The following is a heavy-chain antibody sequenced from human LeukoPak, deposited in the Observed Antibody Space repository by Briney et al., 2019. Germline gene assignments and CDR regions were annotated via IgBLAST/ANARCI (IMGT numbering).Heavy chain of an antibody. V-gene: IGHV3-30*03. D-gene: IGHD2-2*01. J-gene: IGHJ3*02. CDR1: GFTFSSYG. CDR3: ATLIVVVPAATDAFDI. Sequence: GGSLRLSCAASGFTFSSYGMHWVRQAPGKGLEWVAVISYDGSNKYCADSVKGRFTISRDNSKNTLYLQMNSLRAEDTAVYYCATLIVVVPAATDAFDIWGQGTMVTVSS. CDR2: ISYDGSNK.